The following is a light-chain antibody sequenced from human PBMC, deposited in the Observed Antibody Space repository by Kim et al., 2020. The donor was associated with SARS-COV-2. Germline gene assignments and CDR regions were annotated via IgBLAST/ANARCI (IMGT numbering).Light chain of an antibody. Sequence: STSVGDTVTITCRASKGIRNDLGWYQQKQGKAPKLLIYSASSLQSGVPSRFSGSGSGTDFTLTISSLQPEDFATYYCLQDYNYPYTFGQGTKLEI. CDR1: KGIRND. J-gene: IGKJ2*01. CDR3: LQDYNYPYT. CDR2: SAS. V-gene: IGKV1-6*01.